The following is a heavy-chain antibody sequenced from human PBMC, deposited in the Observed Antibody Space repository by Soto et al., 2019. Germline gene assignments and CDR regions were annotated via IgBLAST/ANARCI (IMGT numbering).Heavy chain of an antibody. CDR1: GGSLSDYF. CDR3: ARGGISHWAYFYYMDI. CDR2: INHLGSI. V-gene: IGHV4-34*01. Sequence: SETLSLTCVVSGGSLSDYFWSWIRQPPGMALEWIGEINHLGSINYNPSLKSRVTMSVDTSKNQFSLTLNSVTAADTATYYCARGGISHWAYFYYMDIWDRGTTVTVSS. J-gene: IGHJ6*03. D-gene: IGHD2-21*01.